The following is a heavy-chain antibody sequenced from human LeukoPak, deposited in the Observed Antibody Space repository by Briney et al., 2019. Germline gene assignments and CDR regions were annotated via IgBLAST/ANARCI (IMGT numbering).Heavy chain of an antibody. CDR2: ISSSSSYT. D-gene: IGHD2-15*01. CDR3: ARVQGGWYYFDY. Sequence: GGSLRLSCAASGFTFSDYYMSWIRQAPGKGLEWVSYISSSSSYTNYADSVKGRFTISRDNAKNSLYLQMNSLRADDTAVFYCARVQGGWYYFDYWGQGTLVTVSS. V-gene: IGHV3-11*06. CDR1: GFTFSDYY. J-gene: IGHJ4*02.